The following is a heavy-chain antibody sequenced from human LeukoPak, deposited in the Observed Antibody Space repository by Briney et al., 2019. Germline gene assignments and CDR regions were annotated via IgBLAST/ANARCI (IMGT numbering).Heavy chain of an antibody. J-gene: IGHJ6*03. Sequence: ASVKVSCKASGGTFSSYAISWVRQAPGQGREWMGGIIPIFGTANYAQKFEGRVTITAGEATSPAYMELRSLRSEDTAVYYCARAQLRYCSSTSCPNYYYYYMDVGGKGTTVTVSS. CDR3: ARAQLRYCSSTSCPNYYYYYMDV. V-gene: IGHV1-69*13. CDR1: GGTFSSYA. CDR2: IIPIFGTA. D-gene: IGHD2-2*01.